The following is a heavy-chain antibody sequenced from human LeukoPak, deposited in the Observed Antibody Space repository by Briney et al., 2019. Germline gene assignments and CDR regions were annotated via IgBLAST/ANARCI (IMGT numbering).Heavy chain of an antibody. Sequence: PGRSLRLSCAASGCTFDDYAMRWVRQAPGKGLEWVSGISWNSGSTGYADSVKGRFTISRDNAKNSLYLQMNSLRAEDTALYYCAKGFYGSDDNWFDPWGQGTLVTVSS. J-gene: IGHJ5*02. D-gene: IGHD4-17*01. CDR1: GCTFDDYA. V-gene: IGHV3-9*01. CDR2: ISWNSGST. CDR3: AKGFYGSDDNWFDP.